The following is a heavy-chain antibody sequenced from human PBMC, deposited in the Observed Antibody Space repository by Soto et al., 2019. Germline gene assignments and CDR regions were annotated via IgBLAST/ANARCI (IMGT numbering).Heavy chain of an antibody. Sequence: QVQLVQSGAEVKKPGSSVKVSCKASGGTFSSYAISWVRQAPGQGLEWMGGIIPIFGTANYAQKFQGRVTITADKSTSTAYMELSSLRSEDTAVYYCAREGTEGLSSWGGDWFDPWGQGTLVTVSS. J-gene: IGHJ5*02. CDR2: IIPIFGTA. D-gene: IGHD6-13*01. V-gene: IGHV1-69*06. CDR3: AREGTEGLSSWGGDWFDP. CDR1: GGTFSSYA.